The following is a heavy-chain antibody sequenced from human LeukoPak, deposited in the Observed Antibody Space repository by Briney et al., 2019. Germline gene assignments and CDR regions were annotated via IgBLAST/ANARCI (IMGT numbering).Heavy chain of an antibody. J-gene: IGHJ4*02. D-gene: IGHD4-17*01. Sequence: GGSLRLSCSASGFTFNSYAMHWVRQTPGKGLESVSTISSYGVSTYYADSVKGRFTISRDNSKNTLYLQMNSLRAEDTAVYYCARGSSGDYFDYWGQGTLVTVSS. CDR3: ARGSSGDYFDY. CDR1: GFTFNSYA. V-gene: IGHV3-64*04. CDR2: ISSYGVST.